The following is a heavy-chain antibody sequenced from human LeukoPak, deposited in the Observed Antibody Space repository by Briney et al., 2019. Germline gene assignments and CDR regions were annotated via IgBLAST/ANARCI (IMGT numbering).Heavy chain of an antibody. J-gene: IGHJ4*02. CDR3: AKLWRGSHPRYFDH. V-gene: IGHV3-74*01. D-gene: IGHD1-26*01. Sequence: GGSLRLSCAASGFTFSSYWMHWVRQAPGKGLVWVSRINSDGSSTSYADSVKGRFTISRDNAKNTLYLQMNSLRAEDTAVYYCAKLWRGSHPRYFDHWGQGTLVTVSS. CDR2: INSDGSST. CDR1: GFTFSSYW.